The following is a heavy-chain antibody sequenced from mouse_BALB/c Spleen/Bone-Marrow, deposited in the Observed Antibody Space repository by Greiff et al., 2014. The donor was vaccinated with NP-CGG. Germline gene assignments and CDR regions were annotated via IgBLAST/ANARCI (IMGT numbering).Heavy chain of an antibody. V-gene: IGHV1S81*02. J-gene: IGHJ3*01. CDR2: INPSNGRT. CDR3: ARSGYDGFAY. CDR1: GYTFTSYW. D-gene: IGHD2-2*01. Sequence: VKLMESGAELVKPGASVKLSCKASGYTFTSYWMHWVKQRPGQGPEWIGEINPSNGRTNYNEKFKSKATLTVDKSSSTAYMQLSSLTSEDSAVYYCARSGYDGFAYWGQGTLVTVSA.